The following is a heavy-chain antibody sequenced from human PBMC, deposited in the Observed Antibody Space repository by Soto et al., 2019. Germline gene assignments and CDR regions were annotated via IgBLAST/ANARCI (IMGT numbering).Heavy chain of an antibody. D-gene: IGHD3-10*01. CDR3: ARGAESPAYFGSGSYEGRSGNYYFCNGLDV. J-gene: IGHJ6*02. V-gene: IGHV4-31*11. CDR1: GGSINIGGDY. Sequence: SETLSLTCAVSGGSINIGGDYWTWIRLHPGKGLEWIGYIYYSGSTSYNPSLQSRVTISMDTSKNQLSLNLRSVTAADAAVYLCARGAESPAYFGSGSYEGRSGNYYFCNGLDVWGQGTKVTVSS. CDR2: IYYSGST.